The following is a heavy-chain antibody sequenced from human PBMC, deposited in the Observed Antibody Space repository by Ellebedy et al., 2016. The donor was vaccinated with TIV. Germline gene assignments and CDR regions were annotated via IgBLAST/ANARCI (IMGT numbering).Heavy chain of an antibody. Sequence: GESLKISXEASGFSFRNHGMSWVRQAPGKGLEWIAAISNGGDSTFSAASVEGRFAISRDNYKNTLYVQMNSLRVDDTAVYYCVITGTSGWLRGYWGQGTLVTVSS. D-gene: IGHD6-19*01. CDR2: ISNGGDST. CDR3: VITGTSGWLRGY. J-gene: IGHJ4*02. CDR1: GFSFRNHG. V-gene: IGHV3-23*01.